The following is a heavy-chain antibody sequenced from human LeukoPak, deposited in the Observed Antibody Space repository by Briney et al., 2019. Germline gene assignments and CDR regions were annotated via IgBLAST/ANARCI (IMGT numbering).Heavy chain of an antibody. D-gene: IGHD2-15*01. V-gene: IGHV4-34*01. CDR2: INHSGST. Sequence: SETLSLTCAVYGGAFCGYYWSGIPEPPGKGLEWIGEINHSGSTNYNPSLKSRVTISVDTSKNQFSLELSSVTAADTAVYYCARGGYQPRIVVVVAARRGAFDIWGQGTMVTVSS. J-gene: IGHJ3*02. CDR1: GGAFCGYY. CDR3: ARGGYQPRIVVVVAARRGAFDI.